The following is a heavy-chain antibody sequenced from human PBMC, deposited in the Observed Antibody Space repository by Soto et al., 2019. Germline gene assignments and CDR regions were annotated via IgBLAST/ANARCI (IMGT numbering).Heavy chain of an antibody. CDR1: GFTFSSYA. J-gene: IGHJ4*02. V-gene: IGHV3-30-3*01. Sequence: ESGGGVVQPGRSLRLSCAASGFTFSSYAMHWVRQAPGKGLEWVAVISYDGSNKYYADSVKGRFTISRDNSKNTLYLQMNSLRAEDTAVYYCARDKAVAGIVVGNYFDYWGQGTLVTVSS. D-gene: IGHD6-19*01. CDR3: ARDKAVAGIVVGNYFDY. CDR2: ISYDGSNK.